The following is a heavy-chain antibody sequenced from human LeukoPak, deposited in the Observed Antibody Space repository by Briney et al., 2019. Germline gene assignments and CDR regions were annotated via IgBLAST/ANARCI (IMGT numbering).Heavy chain of an antibody. Sequence: WGSLRLSCAASGFTFSGSAMHWVRQAAGKGLEWVGRIGSKGDSLAIVYAASVKGSIPISRDDSENTTYLQLKGLKTDDTAVYYCTAGAYDYIWGTERLSPFDYWAQGTRVTVSS. CDR3: TAGAYDYIWGTERLSPFDY. V-gene: IGHV3-73*01. J-gene: IGHJ4*02. D-gene: IGHD3-16*01. CDR2: IGSKGDSLAI. CDR1: GFTFSGSA.